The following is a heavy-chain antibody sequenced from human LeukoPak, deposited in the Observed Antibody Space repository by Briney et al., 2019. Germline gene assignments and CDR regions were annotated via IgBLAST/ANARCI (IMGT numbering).Heavy chain of an antibody. CDR3: ARHVDVLLWFGELFGPSPLYAFDI. D-gene: IGHD3-10*01. CDR2: INHSGST. J-gene: IGHJ3*02. Sequence: SETLSLTCTVSGGSISGYYWSWIRQPPGKGLEWIGEINHSGSTNYNPSLKSRVTISVDTSKNQFSLKLSSVTAADTAVYYCARHVDVLLWFGELFGPSPLYAFDIWGQGTMVTVSS. V-gene: IGHV4-34*01. CDR1: GGSISGYY.